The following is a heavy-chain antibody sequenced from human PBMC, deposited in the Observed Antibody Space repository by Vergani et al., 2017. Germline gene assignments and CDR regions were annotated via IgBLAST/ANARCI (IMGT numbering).Heavy chain of an antibody. CDR3: ASDTHSGQRADR. J-gene: IGHJ5*02. V-gene: IGHV4-59*01. CDR1: GGSMSGYY. Sequence: QVRLQESGPGLVKPLETLSLTCSVSGGSMSGYYWSWIRQPPGKGLEWIGSIHYSENTNYNPSLKTRVTISVDTSKNQFSLTLTSVTAADTAVYYCASDTHSGQRADRWGQGILVTVTS. D-gene: IGHD6-19*01. CDR2: IHYSENT.